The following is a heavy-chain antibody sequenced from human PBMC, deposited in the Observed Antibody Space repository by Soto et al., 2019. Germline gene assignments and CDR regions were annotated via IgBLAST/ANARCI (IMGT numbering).Heavy chain of an antibody. CDR3: ASERDSFDI. V-gene: IGHV3-30*04. CDR1: GFPFSNHA. CDR2: ISYNGNDK. J-gene: IGHJ3*02. Sequence: PGGSLRLSCAGSGFPFSNHAMHWVRQAPGKGLEWVAFISYNGNDKFYADSVKGRFTISRDNSKNTLYVQMNSLRAEDTAVYYCASERDSFDIWGQGTMVTVSS.